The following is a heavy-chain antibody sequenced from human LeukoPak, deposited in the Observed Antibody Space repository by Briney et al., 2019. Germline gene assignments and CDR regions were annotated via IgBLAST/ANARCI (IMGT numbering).Heavy chain of an antibody. CDR2: ISAYNGNT. D-gene: IGHD3-10*01. CDR3: ARKVTMVRGVTFWFDP. J-gene: IGHJ5*02. CDR1: GYTFTSYG. V-gene: IGHV1-18*01. Sequence: ASVKVSCKASGYTFTSYGISWVRQAPGQGLEWMGWISAYNGNTNYAQKLQGRVTMTTDTSTSTAYMELRSLRSDDTAVYYCARKVTMVRGVTFWFDPWGQGTLVTVSS.